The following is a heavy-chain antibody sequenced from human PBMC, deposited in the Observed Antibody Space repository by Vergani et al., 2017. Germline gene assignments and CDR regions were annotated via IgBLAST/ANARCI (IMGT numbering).Heavy chain of an antibody. CDR2: IIPILGTA. D-gene: IGHD3-10*01. V-gene: IGHV1-69*09. CDR1: GGTFSSYA. Sequence: QVQLVQSGAEVKKPGSSVKVSCKASGGTFSSYAISWVRQAPGQGLEWMGRIIPILGTANYAQKFQGRVTMTRDTSISTAYMELSRLRSDDTAVYYCARGRDMVRGVIYLYSYYYYYGMDVWGQGTTVTVSS. J-gene: IGHJ6*02. CDR3: ARGRDMVRGVIYLYSYYYYYGMDV.